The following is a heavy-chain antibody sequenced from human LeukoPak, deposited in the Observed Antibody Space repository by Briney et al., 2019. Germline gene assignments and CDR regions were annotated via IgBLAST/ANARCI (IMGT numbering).Heavy chain of an antibody. CDR2: INPNSGGT. Sequence: ASVKVSCKASGYTFTGHYMHWVRQDPGQGLEWIGWINPNSGGTNYAQKFQGRVTMTRDTSISTAYMELSRLRSDDTAVYYCARSGYSSSWLQRYYYYYGMDVWGQGTTVTVSS. V-gene: IGHV1-2*02. J-gene: IGHJ6*02. D-gene: IGHD6-13*01. CDR1: GYTFTGHY. CDR3: ARSGYSSSWLQRYYYYYGMDV.